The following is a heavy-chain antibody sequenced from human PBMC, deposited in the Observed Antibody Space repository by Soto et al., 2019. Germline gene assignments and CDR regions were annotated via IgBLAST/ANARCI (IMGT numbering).Heavy chain of an antibody. V-gene: IGHV4-34*02. CDR1: GGSFSDFY. Sequence: QVPLQQWGAGLLKPSETLSLTCAVSGGSFSDFYWTWIHQLPGKGLEWIGEINHIGYTNYNPSLESRVAISVDTSKNQFSLNLRSVTAADTAVYYCGPRGAVAPRGYWGQGTLVTVSS. D-gene: IGHD2-15*01. CDR2: INHIGYT. CDR3: GPRGAVAPRGY. J-gene: IGHJ4*02.